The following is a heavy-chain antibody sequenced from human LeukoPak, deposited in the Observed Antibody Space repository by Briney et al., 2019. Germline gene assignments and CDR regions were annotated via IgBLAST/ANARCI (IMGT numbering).Heavy chain of an antibody. D-gene: IGHD2-2*01. CDR3: ARDCSSASCYERGSYFYFYMDI. J-gene: IGHJ6*03. CDR1: GGTFTNYA. Sequence: SVKVSCKASGGTFTNYAFSWVRQAPGQGLEWMGRIIPMSGTIYYAQKFQGRVTITAGRSTNTAYMELNSLRSEDTAVIYCARDCSSASCYERGSYFYFYMDIWGSGTTVTVSS. CDR2: IIPMSGTI. V-gene: IGHV1-69*06.